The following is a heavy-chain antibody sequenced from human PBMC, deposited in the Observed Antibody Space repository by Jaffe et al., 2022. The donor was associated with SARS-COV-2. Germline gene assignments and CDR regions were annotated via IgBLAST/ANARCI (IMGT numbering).Heavy chain of an antibody. Sequence: EVQLLESGGGLVQPGGSLRLSCAASGFTFSSYAMSWVRQAPGKGLEWVSAISGSGGSTYYADSVKGRFTISRDNSKNTLYLQMNSLRAEDTAVYYCAKGLGPPDMTTVTTLLDYWGQGTLVTVSS. CDR1: GFTFSSYA. CDR3: AKGLGPPDMTTVTTLLDY. D-gene: IGHD4-17*01. V-gene: IGHV3-23*01. J-gene: IGHJ4*02. CDR2: ISGSGGST.